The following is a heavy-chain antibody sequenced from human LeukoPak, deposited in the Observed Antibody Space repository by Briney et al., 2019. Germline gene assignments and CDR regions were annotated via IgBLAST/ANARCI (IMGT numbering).Heavy chain of an antibody. Sequence: QPGGSLRLSCAASGFTFRSYWMHWVRQAPGKGLVWVSHINSDGSSTTYADSVKGRFTISRDNAKNSLYLQMNSLRAEDTAVYYCARDLSGVAAAGNFDYWGQGTLVTVSS. CDR3: ARDLSGVAAAGNFDY. V-gene: IGHV3-74*01. J-gene: IGHJ4*02. CDR1: GFTFRSYW. CDR2: INSDGSST. D-gene: IGHD6-13*01.